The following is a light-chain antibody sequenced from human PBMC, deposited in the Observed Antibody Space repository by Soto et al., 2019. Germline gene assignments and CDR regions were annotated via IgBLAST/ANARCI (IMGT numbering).Light chain of an antibody. CDR1: SSDIGRYDY. J-gene: IGLJ1*01. CDR3: SSYTSISTLYV. CDR2: EVS. V-gene: IGLV2-14*01. Sequence: QSALTQPASVSGSPGQSITISCTGTSSDIGRYDYVSWYQQFPGKAPKLMIYEVSHRPSGVSNRFSGSKSDNTASLTISGLQAEDEADYYCSSYTSISTLYVFGTGTKLTVL.